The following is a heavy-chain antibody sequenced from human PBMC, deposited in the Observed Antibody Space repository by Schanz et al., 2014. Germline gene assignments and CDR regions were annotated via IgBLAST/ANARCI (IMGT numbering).Heavy chain of an antibody. D-gene: IGHD3-3*01. J-gene: IGHJ4*02. CDR3: ARDELYDFWSGYYAR. CDR2: INHSGST. Sequence: QVQLQESGPGLVKPSQTLSLTCAVYGGSFNGYYWSWIRQPPGKGLEWIGEINHSGSTFYNPSLKSRVTISIDTFKNQMSLQLSSVTAADTAVYYCARDELYDFWSGYYARWGQGTLVTVSS. CDR1: GGSFNGYY. V-gene: IGHV4-34*09.